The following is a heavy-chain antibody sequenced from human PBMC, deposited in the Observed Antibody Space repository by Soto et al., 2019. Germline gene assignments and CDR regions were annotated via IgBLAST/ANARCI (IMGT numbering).Heavy chain of an antibody. CDR1: GYTLTELS. Sequence: ASVKVSCKVSGYTLTELSMHWVRQAPGKGLEWMGGFDPEDGETIYAQKFQGRVTMTEDTSTDTAYMELSSLRSEDTAVYYCATGRCSSTSCHWAFDIWGQGTMVTVSS. CDR3: ATGRCSSTSCHWAFDI. D-gene: IGHD2-2*01. CDR2: FDPEDGET. J-gene: IGHJ3*02. V-gene: IGHV1-24*01.